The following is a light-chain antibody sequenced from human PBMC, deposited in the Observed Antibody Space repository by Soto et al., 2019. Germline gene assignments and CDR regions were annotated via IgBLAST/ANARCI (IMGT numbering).Light chain of an antibody. Sequence: DIQMTQSPPSLSASVGDRVTSTCRSSKGIGSSLGWDPQKPGKAPKXXSYAASTLERGVPSRFSGSGSGTECTLTISSLQPEDVATYYCLQHYDYSWTFGQGTKVDI. CDR2: AAS. CDR3: LQHYDYSWT. J-gene: IGKJ1*01. CDR1: KGIGSS. V-gene: IGKV1-17*01.